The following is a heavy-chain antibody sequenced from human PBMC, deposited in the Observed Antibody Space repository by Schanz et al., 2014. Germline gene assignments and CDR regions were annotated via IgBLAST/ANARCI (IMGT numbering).Heavy chain of an antibody. J-gene: IGHJ4*02. D-gene: IGHD6-19*01. V-gene: IGHV1-18*01. CDR1: GGTFSSDT. Sequence: VQLVQSGAEVKKPGPSVKVSCKASGGTFSSDTFSWVRQAPGQGLEWMGWISAYNGNTNYAQKLQGRVTMTTDTSTSTAYMELRSLRSDDTAVYYCARGGYSSGWYDRDIAHFDYWGQGTLVTVSS. CDR2: ISAYNGNT. CDR3: ARGGYSSGWYDRDIAHFDY.